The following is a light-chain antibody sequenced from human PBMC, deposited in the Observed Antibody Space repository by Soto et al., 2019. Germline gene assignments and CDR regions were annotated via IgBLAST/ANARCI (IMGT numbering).Light chain of an antibody. J-gene: IGKJ2*01. V-gene: IGKV1-33*01. CDR1: QGITNY. CDR3: QNCFTVPYT. Sequence: DIQMTQSPSSLSASVGDRVTITCQASQGITNYLNWYHQKPGKAPNLLIYDASNLAAGVPSGFSGSGSGTHFTFTITSLQPEDIGTYYCQNCFTVPYTFGQGTKVDIK. CDR2: DAS.